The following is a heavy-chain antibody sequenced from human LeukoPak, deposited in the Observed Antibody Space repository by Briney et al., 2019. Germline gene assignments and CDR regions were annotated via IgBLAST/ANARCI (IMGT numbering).Heavy chain of an antibody. CDR3: ARSNPNRNALDL. Sequence: PGGSLRLSCAASGFTLSNYLMRWVRQAPGRGLEWAANINKDGSEVTYLDSVKGRFTVSRDNAKNSLYLQRNSLRGDDTAVYYCARSNPNRNALDLGGQGTMVTISS. CDR2: INKDGSEV. CDR1: GFTLSNYL. V-gene: IGHV3-7*01. D-gene: IGHD1-14*01. J-gene: IGHJ3*01.